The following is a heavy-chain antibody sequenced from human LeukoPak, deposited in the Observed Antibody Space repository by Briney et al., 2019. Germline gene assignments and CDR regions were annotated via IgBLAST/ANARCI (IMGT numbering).Heavy chain of an antibody. CDR2: IRGSGET. J-gene: IGHJ5*02. CDR1: GFSVSNYY. Sequence: GGSLRLSCAVSGFSVSNYYTNWVRQAPGKGLEWVSLIRGSGETFYADSVKGRFTISRDDSKNTVHLQMNSLRVEDTADYFCARDRAATQDWVEFDPWGQGTLVTVSS. CDR3: ARDRAATQDWVEFDP. D-gene: IGHD3/OR15-3a*01. V-gene: IGHV3-66*03.